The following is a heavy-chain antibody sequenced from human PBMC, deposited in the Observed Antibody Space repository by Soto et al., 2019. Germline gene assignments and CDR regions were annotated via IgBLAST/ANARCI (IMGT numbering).Heavy chain of an antibody. V-gene: IGHV4-30-4*01. CDR1: GGSVISGDYY. Sequence: SSETLSLTCTVSGGSVISGDYYWIWIRQPPGKGLEWIGYIYYSGSTYYNPSLKSRVTISVDTSKNQFSLKLSSVTAADTAVYYCARGILDLWGMGVWGQGTTVTVSS. D-gene: IGHD3-16*01. CDR2: IYYSGST. J-gene: IGHJ6*02. CDR3: ARGILDLWGMGV.